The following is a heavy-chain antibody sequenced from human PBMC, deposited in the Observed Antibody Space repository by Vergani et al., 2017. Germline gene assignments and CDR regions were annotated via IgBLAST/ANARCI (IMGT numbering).Heavy chain of an antibody. CDR3: ARALSTYYDYVWGETIYGMDV. V-gene: IGHV3-21*01. CDR1: GFTFSSYS. CDR2: ISSSSSYI. D-gene: IGHD3-16*01. J-gene: IGHJ6*02. Sequence: EVQLVESGGGLVKPGGSLRLSCAASGFTFSSYSMNWVRQAPGKGLEWVSSISSSSSYIYYADSVKGRFTISRDNAKNSLYLQMNSLRAEDTAVYYCARALSTYYDYVWGETIYGMDVWGQGTTVTVSS.